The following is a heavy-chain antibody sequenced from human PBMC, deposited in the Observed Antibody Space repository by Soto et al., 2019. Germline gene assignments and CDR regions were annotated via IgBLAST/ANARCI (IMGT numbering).Heavy chain of an antibody. D-gene: IGHD7-27*01. CDR1: GGTFSSYA. Sequence: SVKVSCKASGGTFSSYAISWVRQAPGQGLEWMGGIIPIFGTANYAQKFQGRVTITADESTSTAYMELSSLRSEDTAVYYCARVGAGDGWFDPWGQGTLVTVSS. V-gene: IGHV1-69*13. J-gene: IGHJ5*02. CDR2: IIPIFGTA. CDR3: ARVGAGDGWFDP.